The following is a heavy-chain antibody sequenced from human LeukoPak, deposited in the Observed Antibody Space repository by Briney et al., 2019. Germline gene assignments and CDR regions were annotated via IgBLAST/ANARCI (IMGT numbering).Heavy chain of an antibody. V-gene: IGHV3-48*01. CDR1: GFTLSSYS. CDR2: ISSGSSTI. CDR3: ARDVEQWLVRVYYFDY. Sequence: PGGSLRLSCATSGFTLSSYSMNWVRQAPGKGLEWVSYISSGSSTIYYADSVKGRFTISRDNAQNSLYLQMNSLRAEDTAVYYCARDVEQWLVRVYYFDYWGQGTLVTVSS. J-gene: IGHJ4*02. D-gene: IGHD6-19*01.